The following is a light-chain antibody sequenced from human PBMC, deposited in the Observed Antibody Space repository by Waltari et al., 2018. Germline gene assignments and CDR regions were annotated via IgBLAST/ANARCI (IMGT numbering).Light chain of an antibody. Sequence: IVLTQSPGTLSLSPGDRASLSCKASQSLGKNYLAWYQHKPGQAPRLLIYGASSRAAGIPDRFSGSGSGTDFTLTISRLEPEDFAVYYCQQYASSVLYT. CDR1: QSLGKNY. J-gene: IGKJ2*01. CDR2: GAS. V-gene: IGKV3-20*01. CDR3: QQYASSVLYT.